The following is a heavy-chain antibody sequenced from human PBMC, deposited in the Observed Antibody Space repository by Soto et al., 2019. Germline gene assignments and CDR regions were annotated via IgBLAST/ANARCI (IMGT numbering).Heavy chain of an antibody. CDR2: IIPIFGTA. CDR1: GGTFSSYA. CDR3: ARDRYYYDSSGTEGAVTYFDY. Sequence: ASVKVSCKASGGTFSSYAISWVRQAPGQGLEWMGGIIPIFGTANYAQKFQGRVTITADESTSTAYMELSSLRSEDTAVYYCARDRYYYDSSGTEGAVTYFDYWGQGTLVTVSS. V-gene: IGHV1-69*13. J-gene: IGHJ4*02. D-gene: IGHD3-22*01.